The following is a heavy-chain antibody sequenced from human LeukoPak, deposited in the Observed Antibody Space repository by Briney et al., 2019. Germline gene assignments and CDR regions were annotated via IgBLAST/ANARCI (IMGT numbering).Heavy chain of an antibody. Sequence: NPSETLSLTCTVSGGSISSGDYYWSWIRQPPGKGLEWIGYIYYSGSTYYNPSLKSRVTISVDTSKNQFSLKLSSVTAADTAVYYCARLFHLSSSWPFDYWGQGTLVTVSS. CDR3: ARLFHLSSSWPFDY. D-gene: IGHD6-13*01. J-gene: IGHJ4*02. V-gene: IGHV4-30-4*08. CDR1: GGSISSGDYY. CDR2: IYYSGST.